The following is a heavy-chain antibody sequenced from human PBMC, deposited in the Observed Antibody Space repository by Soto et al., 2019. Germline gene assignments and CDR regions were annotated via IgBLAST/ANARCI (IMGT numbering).Heavy chain of an antibody. Sequence: SETLSLTCTVSGDSISTYYWSWIRQPPGKGLEWIGNFYYSGGNTNYSPSLKSRVTMSADTSRNQFSLRLSSVTAADTAIYYCARDRRPSEWLGLDYWSQGILVTVSS. V-gene: IGHV4-59*12. J-gene: IGHJ4*02. CDR2: FYYSGGNT. D-gene: IGHD6-19*01. CDR1: GDSISTYY. CDR3: ARDRRPSEWLGLDY.